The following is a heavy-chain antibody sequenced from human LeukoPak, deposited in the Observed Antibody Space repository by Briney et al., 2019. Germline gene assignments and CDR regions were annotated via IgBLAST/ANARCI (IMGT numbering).Heavy chain of an antibody. CDR3: ARAGDFWSGYYFVWFDP. Sequence: GASVKVSCKASGYTFTSYGISWVRQAPGQGLEWMGGIIPIFGTANYAQKFQGRVTITADESTSTAYMELSSLRSEDTAVYYCARAGDFWSGYYFVWFDPWGQGTLVTVSS. D-gene: IGHD3-3*01. J-gene: IGHJ5*02. V-gene: IGHV1-69*13. CDR1: GYTFTSYG. CDR2: IIPIFGTA.